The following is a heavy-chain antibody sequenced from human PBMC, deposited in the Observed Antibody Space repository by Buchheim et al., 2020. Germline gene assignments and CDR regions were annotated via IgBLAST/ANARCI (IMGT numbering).Heavy chain of an antibody. Sequence: QVQLVQSGAEVKKPGASVKVSCKASGYTFTGCYMHWVRQAPGQGLEWMGWINPNSGGTNYAQKFQGWVTMTRDTSISTAYMELSRLRSDDTAVYYCARGEGITTMVRGVIIPDFDYWGQGTL. J-gene: IGHJ4*02. CDR3: ARGEGITTMVRGVIIPDFDY. CDR2: INPNSGGT. V-gene: IGHV1-2*04. D-gene: IGHD3-10*01. CDR1: GYTFTGCY.